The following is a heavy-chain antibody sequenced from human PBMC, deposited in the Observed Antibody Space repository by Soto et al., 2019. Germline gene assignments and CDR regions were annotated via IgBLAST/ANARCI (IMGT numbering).Heavy chain of an antibody. CDR1: GYTFTSYG. D-gene: IGHD3-22*01. Sequence: ASVKVSCKASGYTFTSYGISWVRQAPGQGLEWMGWISAYNGSTNYAQKLQGRVTMTTDTSTSTAYMELRSLRSDDTAVYYCARVLNTMIVVVIGWFDPWGQGTLVTVSS. CDR2: ISAYNGST. J-gene: IGHJ5*02. CDR3: ARVLNTMIVVVIGWFDP. V-gene: IGHV1-18*04.